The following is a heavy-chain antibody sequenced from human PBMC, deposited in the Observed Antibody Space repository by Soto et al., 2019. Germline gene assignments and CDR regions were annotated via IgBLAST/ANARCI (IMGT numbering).Heavy chain of an antibody. CDR2: ISVRGDYR. D-gene: IGHD4-17*01. V-gene: IGHV3-23*01. CDR3: ANHGGFDF. J-gene: IGHJ3*01. Sequence: EGQLLQSGGGLVQPGESLRVSCAASGFTFSSSGMSWVRQAPGKGLEWVSSISVRGDYRYYADSVKGRFTISRDNSKKTPYLQMNSLTAEDTAVYYCANHGGFDFWGQGTMVAVSS. CDR1: GFTFSSSG.